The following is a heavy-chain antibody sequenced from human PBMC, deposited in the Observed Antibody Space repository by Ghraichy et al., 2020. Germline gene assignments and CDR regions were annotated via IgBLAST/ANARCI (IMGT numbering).Heavy chain of an antibody. CDR3: AREMYTTGDY. J-gene: IGHJ4*02. Sequence: ETLSLTCAASGLSLSGNWMSWVRQAPGKGLEWVAKINQDGSERYYVDSVKGRFTISRDNAKNSLYLQMNNLKAEDTAVYYCAREMYTTGDYWGQGTLVTVSS. V-gene: IGHV3-7*03. CDR2: INQDGSER. CDR1: GLSLSGNW. D-gene: IGHD1-1*01.